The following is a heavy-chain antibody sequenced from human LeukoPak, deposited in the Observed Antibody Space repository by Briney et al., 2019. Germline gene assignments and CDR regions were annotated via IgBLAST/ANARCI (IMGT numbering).Heavy chain of an antibody. J-gene: IGHJ4*02. V-gene: IGHV4-39*07. CDR2: INHSGST. CDR1: GGSIISTTYS. CDR3: AKTSGYSSGWYVFRFGNYFDY. Sequence: PSETLSLTCSVSGGSIISTTYSWGWSRQPPGKGLEWIGEINHSGSTNYNPSLKSRVTISVDTSKNQFSLKLSSVTAADTAVYYCAKTSGYSSGWYVFRFGNYFDYWGQGTLVTVSS. D-gene: IGHD6-19*01.